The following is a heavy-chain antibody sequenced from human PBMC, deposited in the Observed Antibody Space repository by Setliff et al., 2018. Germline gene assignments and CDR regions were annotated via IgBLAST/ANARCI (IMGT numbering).Heavy chain of an antibody. V-gene: IGHV3-7*01. CDR2: IKQDGSEK. J-gene: IGHJ6*02. CDR1: GFTFSSYL. CDR3: ARAPGYGSGNYYYFYYSMDV. D-gene: IGHD3-10*01. Sequence: GGSLRLSCAASGFTFSSYLMSWVRQAPGKGLEWVANIKQDGSEKYYVDSVKGRFTISRDNAKNSLYLQRNSLRAGDTGVYYCARAPGYGSGNYYYFYYSMDVWGQGTTVTVSS.